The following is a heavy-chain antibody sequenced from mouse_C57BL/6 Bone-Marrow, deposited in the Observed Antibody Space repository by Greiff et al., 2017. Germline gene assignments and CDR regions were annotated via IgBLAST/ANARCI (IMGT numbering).Heavy chain of an antibody. CDR3: ARFRYYYGSSL. CDR1: GYTFTSYW. V-gene: IGHV1-52*01. D-gene: IGHD1-1*01. CDR2: IDPSDSET. J-gene: IGHJ2*01. Sequence: QVQLQQPGAELVRPGSSVKLSCKASGYTFTSYWMHWVKQRPIQGLEWIGNIDPSDSETHYNQKFKDKATLTVDKSSSTAYMQISSLTSEDSAVYYCARFRYYYGSSLWGQGTTLTVSS.